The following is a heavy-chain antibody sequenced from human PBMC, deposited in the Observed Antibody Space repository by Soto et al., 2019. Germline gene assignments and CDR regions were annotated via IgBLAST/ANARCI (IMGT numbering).Heavy chain of an antibody. D-gene: IGHD6-13*01. V-gene: IGHV4-34*01. Sequence: LEPLSLTCAVYGWSFSAFSWSGIPHPPGRGLEWIGEINHSGSTNYNPSLKSRVTISVDTSKNQFSLKLSSVTAADTAVYYCARGKAGLSSSWHYYYYGMDVWGQGTTVT. J-gene: IGHJ6*02. CDR3: ARGKAGLSSSWHYYYYGMDV. CDR1: GWSFSAFS. CDR2: INHSGST.